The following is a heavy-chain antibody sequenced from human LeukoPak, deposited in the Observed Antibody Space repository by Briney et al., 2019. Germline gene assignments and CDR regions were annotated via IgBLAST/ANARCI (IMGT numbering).Heavy chain of an antibody. CDR2: INPPGSST. J-gene: IGHJ4*02. D-gene: IGHD6-19*01. CDR1: GFTLSGYW. CDR3: ARESSGSGWYFFDY. V-gene: IGHV3-74*01. Sequence: GGSLRLSCAASGFTLSGYWMHWVRQTPGGGLLWVSRINPPGSSTIYADSVKGRFTLSRDNAKNTLYLQMNSLSVEDTGIYYCARESSGSGWYFFDYWGQGKLVTVSS.